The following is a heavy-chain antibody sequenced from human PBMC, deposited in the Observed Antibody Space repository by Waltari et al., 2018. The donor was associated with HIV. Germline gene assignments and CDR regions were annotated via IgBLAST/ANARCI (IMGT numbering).Heavy chain of an antibody. J-gene: IGHJ4*02. Sequence: EVQLVESGGGLVQRGGSLRLSCAASGFTFSTYSMNWVRQAPGKGLELVSYISSTNTIYYADSVKGRFTISRDNAKNSLYLQMNSLRAEDTAVYYCARERYSGSYFGYWGQGTLVTVSS. D-gene: IGHD6-6*01. V-gene: IGHV3-48*04. CDR2: ISSTNTI. CDR1: GFTFSTYS. CDR3: ARERYSGSYFGY.